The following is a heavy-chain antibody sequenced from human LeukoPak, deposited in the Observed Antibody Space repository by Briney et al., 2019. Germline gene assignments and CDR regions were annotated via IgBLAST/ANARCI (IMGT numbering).Heavy chain of an antibody. CDR1: GDSMSSSHYC. Sequence: SETLSLTCTVSGDSMSSSHYCWGWIRQPPGKGLEWIGSIYYSGSTYYNPSLKSRVTISVDTSKNQFSLKLSSVTAADTAVYYCARDPITTDAFDIWGQGTMVTVSS. CDR3: ARDPITTDAFDI. D-gene: IGHD3-3*01. V-gene: IGHV4-39*07. CDR2: IYYSGST. J-gene: IGHJ3*02.